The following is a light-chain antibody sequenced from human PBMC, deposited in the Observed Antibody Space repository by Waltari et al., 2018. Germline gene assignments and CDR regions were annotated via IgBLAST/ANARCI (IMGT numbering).Light chain of an antibody. V-gene: IGLV2-23*02. CDR3: CSYAGSSISYV. J-gene: IGLJ1*01. Sequence: QSALTQPASVSGSPGQSITISCTGTSSDVVGYNYVSWYQQHPGKAPKLMIYDVSKRPSGVSIRFSGSKSGNTASVTISGIQAEAEADYYCCSYAGSSISYVFGTGTKVTVL. CDR2: DVS. CDR1: SSDVVGYNY.